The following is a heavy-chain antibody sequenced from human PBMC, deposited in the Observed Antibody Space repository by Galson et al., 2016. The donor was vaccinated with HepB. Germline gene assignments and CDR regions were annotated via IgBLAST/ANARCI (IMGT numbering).Heavy chain of an antibody. J-gene: IGHJ4*02. D-gene: IGHD2/OR15-2a*01. CDR3: ARGTFTFIVY. CDR1: GFSFSAYP. CDR2: ISYDGSKK. Sequence: SLRLSCAASGFSFSAYPLHWVRQAPGKGLEWVAVISYDGSKKYNADSVKGRFTISRDNSKNTLYPQMNSRRAEDTAVYHCARGTFTFIVYWGQGTLVTVSS. V-gene: IGHV3-30-3*01.